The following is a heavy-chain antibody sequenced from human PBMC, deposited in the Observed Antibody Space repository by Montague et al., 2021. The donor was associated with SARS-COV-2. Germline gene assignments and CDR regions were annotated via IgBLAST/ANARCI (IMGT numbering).Heavy chain of an antibody. CDR2: INNSGST. CDR3: ARGRIEVSMIVVVLTGASYYMDV. J-gene: IGHJ6*03. CDR1: GGSFSGHY. Sequence: SETLSLTCAVYGGSFSGHYWSRIRQPPGKGLEWIGEINNSGSTNHNPSLKSRVTISVDTSKNQFSLKLHSVTAADTAVYYCARGRIEVSMIVVVLTGASYYMDVWGKGTTVTVSS. V-gene: IGHV4-34*01. D-gene: IGHD3-22*01.